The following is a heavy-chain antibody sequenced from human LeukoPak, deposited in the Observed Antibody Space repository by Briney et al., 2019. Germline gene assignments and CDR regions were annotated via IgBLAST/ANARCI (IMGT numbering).Heavy chain of an antibody. CDR3: ARALHGYFVFYMDV. V-gene: IGHV4-39*02. CDR1: GDSISSSTDY. Sequence: SEALSLTCTVSGDSISSSTDYWDWIRQPPGKGLEWIGNFYYNKYSHYNPSLKSRVTISVDTSKNQFSLKLTSLTAADTAVYYCARALHGYFVFYMDVWRKGTTVTVSS. D-gene: IGHD4-17*01. J-gene: IGHJ6*03. CDR2: FYYNKYS.